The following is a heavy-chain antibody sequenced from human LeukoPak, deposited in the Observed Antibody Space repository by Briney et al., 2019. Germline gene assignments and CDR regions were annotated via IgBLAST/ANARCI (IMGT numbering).Heavy chain of an antibody. CDR2: IKSKTDGGTT. CDR3: TTEINLPQVRYYFDY. J-gene: IGHJ4*02. Sequence: GGSLRLSCAASGFTFSNAWMSWVRQAPGKGLEWVGRIKSKTDGGTTDYAAPVKGRFTISRDDSKNTLYLQMNSLKTEDTAVYYCTTEINLPQVRYYFDYWGQGTLVTVSS. V-gene: IGHV3-15*01. CDR1: GFTFSNAW.